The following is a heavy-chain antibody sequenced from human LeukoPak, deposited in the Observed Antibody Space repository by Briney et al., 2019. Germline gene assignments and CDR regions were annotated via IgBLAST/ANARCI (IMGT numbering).Heavy chain of an antibody. J-gene: IGHJ4*02. V-gene: IGHV4-59*01. CDR1: GGSISSYY. D-gene: IGHD6-13*01. CDR3: ARGVAAAGIDYFDY. Sequence: SETLSLTCTVSGGSISSYYWSWIRQPPGKGLEWIGYVYYSGSTNYNPSLKSRVTISVDTSKNQFSLKLSSVTAADTAVYYCARGVAAAGIDYFDYWGQGTLVTVSS. CDR2: VYYSGST.